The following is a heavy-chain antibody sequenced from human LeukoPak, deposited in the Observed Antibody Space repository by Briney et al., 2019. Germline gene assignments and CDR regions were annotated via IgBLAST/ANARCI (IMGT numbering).Heavy chain of an antibody. V-gene: IGHV4-59*01. CDR3: ARDAAAGVFFDY. Sequence: SETLSLTCTVSGGSISSYYWSWIRQPPGKGLEWIGYIYYSGSTNYNPSLKSRLTISVDTSKNQFSLKMSSVTAADTAVYYCARDAAAGVFFDYWGQGTLVTVSS. J-gene: IGHJ4*02. CDR1: GGSISSYY. CDR2: IYYSGST. D-gene: IGHD6-13*01.